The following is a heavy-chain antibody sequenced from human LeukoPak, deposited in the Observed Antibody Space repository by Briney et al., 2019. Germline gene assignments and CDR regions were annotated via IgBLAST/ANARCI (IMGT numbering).Heavy chain of an antibody. Sequence: GGSLRLSCAASGFTFSSYAMSWVRQAPGKGLEWVSAISGSGGSTYYADSVKGRFTISRDNSKNTLYLQMNSLRAEDTAVYYFPKESPSPPPRNSSFDNWAQGALVTVSS. CDR2: ISGSGGST. J-gene: IGHJ4*02. CDR3: PKESPSPPPRNSSFDN. D-gene: IGHD4-23*01. CDR1: GFTFSSYA. V-gene: IGHV3-23*01.